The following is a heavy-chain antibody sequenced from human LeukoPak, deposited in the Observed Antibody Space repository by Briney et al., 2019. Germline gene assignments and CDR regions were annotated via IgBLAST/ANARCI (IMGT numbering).Heavy chain of an antibody. J-gene: IGHJ4*02. CDR3: AKDPCGLWFGEFDY. Sequence: PGGTLRLSCAASRFTFNGYWMSWVRQAPGKGLEWVANIKYDGSEKYYVDSVKGRFTISRDNAKNTLYLQMNSLRVEDASIYYCAKDPCGLWFGEFDYWGQGTLVTVSS. D-gene: IGHD3-10*01. CDR2: IKYDGSEK. V-gene: IGHV3-7*01. CDR1: RFTFNGYW.